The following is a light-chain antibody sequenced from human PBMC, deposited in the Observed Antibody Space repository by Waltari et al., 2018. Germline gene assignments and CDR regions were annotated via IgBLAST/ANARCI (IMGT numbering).Light chain of an antibody. CDR1: NSDIWNYNL. CDR3: SSFATSGIWV. V-gene: IGLV2-23*01. J-gene: IGLJ3*02. Sequence: QSALTQPASVSGSPGQSLTISCTGTNSDIWNYNLVSWYQQYPGKAPKLVIYEDSQRPSGVSHRFSGSKSGNTASLTISGLQADDESDFHCSSFATSGIWVFGGGTRLTVL. CDR2: EDS.